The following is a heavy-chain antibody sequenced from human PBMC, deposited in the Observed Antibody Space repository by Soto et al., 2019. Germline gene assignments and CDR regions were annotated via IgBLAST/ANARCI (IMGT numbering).Heavy chain of an antibody. CDR1: GGTFSSYA. CDR2: IVPIVDTS. CDR3: VRFVALPGYPAN. D-gene: IGHD5-12*01. V-gene: IGHV1-69*13. Sequence: SVKVSCKTSGGTFSSYAISWVRQAPGQGLEWMGGIVPIVDTSTYAQKFQGRVTITADESTSTAYMELSSLRSDDTAIYYCVRFVALPGYPANWGQGTLVTGSS. J-gene: IGHJ4*02.